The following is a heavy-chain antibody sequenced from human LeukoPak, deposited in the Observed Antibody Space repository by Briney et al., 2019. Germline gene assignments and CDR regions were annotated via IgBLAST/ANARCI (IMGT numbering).Heavy chain of an antibody. CDR3: ANVSWGSGYPVDY. J-gene: IGHJ4*02. Sequence: GGSLRLSCAASGFTFSSYAMSWVRQAPGEGLEWVSAISGSGDSTYYANSVKGRFTISRDNSKNTLYLQMNSLRVEDTAVYFCANVSWGSGYPVDYWGQGTLVTVSS. CDR1: GFTFSSYA. V-gene: IGHV3-23*01. CDR2: ISGSGDST. D-gene: IGHD3-3*01.